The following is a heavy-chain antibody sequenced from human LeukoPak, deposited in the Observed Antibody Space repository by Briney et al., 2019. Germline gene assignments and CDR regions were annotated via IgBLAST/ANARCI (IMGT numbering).Heavy chain of an antibody. J-gene: IGHJ4*02. CDR2: IYSGGST. Sequence: GGTLRLSCVASGVAVSSNYMSWVRQAPGKGLEWVSVIYSGGSTYYADSVKGRFTISRDNSKNTLYLLMNSLRAEDTAVYYCARGGHDYVWGSCLYYFDYWGQGTLVTVSS. CDR1: GVAVSSNY. CDR3: ARGGHDYVWGSCLYYFDY. D-gene: IGHD3-16*01. V-gene: IGHV3-53*01.